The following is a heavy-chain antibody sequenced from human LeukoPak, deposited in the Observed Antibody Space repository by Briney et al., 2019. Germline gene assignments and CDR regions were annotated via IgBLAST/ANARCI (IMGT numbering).Heavy chain of an antibody. CDR2: IYYSGST. J-gene: IGHJ5*02. CDR3: ARDHGSSPNWFDP. CDR1: GGSISSSSYY. D-gene: IGHD6-6*01. V-gene: IGHV4-39*07. Sequence: PSETLSLTCTVSGGSISSSSYYWGWIRQPPGKGLEWIGSIYYSGSTYYNPSLKSRVTISVDTSKNQFSLKLSSVTAADTAVYYCARDHGSSPNWFDPWGQGTLVTVSS.